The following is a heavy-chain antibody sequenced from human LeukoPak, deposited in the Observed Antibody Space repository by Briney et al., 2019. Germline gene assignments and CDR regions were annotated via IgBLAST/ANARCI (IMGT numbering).Heavy chain of an antibody. J-gene: IGHJ5*02. CDR3: ARDSLVHPNRWFDP. CDR2: IYTSGST. CDR1: GGSISSDY. V-gene: IGHV4-4*07. D-gene: IGHD6-13*01. Sequence: SETLSLTCTVSGGSISSDYWSWIRQPDGKGLEWIGRIYTSGSTNYNPSLKSRVSMSVDTSTNQFSQKLSSVTAADTAVYYCARDSLVHPNRWFDPWGQGTLVTVSS.